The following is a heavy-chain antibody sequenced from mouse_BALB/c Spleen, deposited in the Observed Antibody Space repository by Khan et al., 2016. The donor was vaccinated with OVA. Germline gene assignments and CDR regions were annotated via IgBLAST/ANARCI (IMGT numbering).Heavy chain of an antibody. D-gene: IGHD2-10*01. CDR2: IWGDGST. Sequence: QVQLKQSGPGLVAPSQSLSIICTVSGFSLTGYGVNWVRQPPGKGLEWLGMIWGDGSTEYNSALKSRLNLSKDNSKSKVFSKLNSLQTDDTARYYCAMAYYGNYREAMDYWGHGTSVTVSS. V-gene: IGHV2-6-7*01. CDR1: GFSLTGYG. CDR3: AMAYYGNYREAMDY. J-gene: IGHJ4*01.